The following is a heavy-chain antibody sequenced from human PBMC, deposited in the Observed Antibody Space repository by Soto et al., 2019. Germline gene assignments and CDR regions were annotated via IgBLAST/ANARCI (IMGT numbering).Heavy chain of an antibody. V-gene: IGHV3-30-3*01. Sequence: VQLVESGGGVVQPGRSLRLSCAASGFTFSSYAMHWVRQAPGKGLEWVAVISYDGSNKYYADSVKGRFTISRDNSKNTLYLQMNSLRAEDTAVYYCARERGRGFRGVTKTLRYWGQGTLVTVSS. D-gene: IGHD3-10*01. CDR3: ARERGRGFRGVTKTLRY. CDR2: ISYDGSNK. CDR1: GFTFSSYA. J-gene: IGHJ4*02.